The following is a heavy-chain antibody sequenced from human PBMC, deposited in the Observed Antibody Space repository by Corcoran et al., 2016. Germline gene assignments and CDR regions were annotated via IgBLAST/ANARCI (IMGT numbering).Heavy chain of an antibody. V-gene: IGHV3-48*04. CDR2: IGTIETII. D-gene: IGHD6-19*01. Sequence: EVQLVESGGGLVQPGGSLRLSCAASGFTFSSYRMTWVRQAPGKGLEWVAHIGTIETIIDYADSVKGRFTVSRDNAKESLYLQMNSLSAEDTGIYYCARACSGSCWLNHWGQGTLVTVSS. CDR3: ARACSGSCWLNH. J-gene: IGHJ4*02. CDR1: GFTFSSYR.